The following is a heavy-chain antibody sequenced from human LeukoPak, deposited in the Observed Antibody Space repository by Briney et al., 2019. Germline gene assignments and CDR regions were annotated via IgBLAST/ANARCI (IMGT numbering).Heavy chain of an antibody. CDR3: ASRYCSGGSCWLYYFDY. D-gene: IGHD2-15*01. CDR2: IIPIFGTA. V-gene: IGHV1-69*05. CDR1: GGTFSSYA. Sequence: ASVKVSCKASGGTFSSYAISWVRQAPGQGLEWMGRIIPIFGTANYAQKFQGRVTITTDESTSTAYMELSSLRSEDTAVYYCASRYCSGGSCWLYYFDYWGQGTLVTVSS. J-gene: IGHJ4*02.